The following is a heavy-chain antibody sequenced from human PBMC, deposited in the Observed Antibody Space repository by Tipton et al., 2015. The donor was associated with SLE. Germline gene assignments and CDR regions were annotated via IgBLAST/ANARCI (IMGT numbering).Heavy chain of an antibody. CDR3: AGQKWGRGYYYYYMDV. CDR2: ISSSGSTI. D-gene: IGHD7-27*01. J-gene: IGHJ6*03. CDR1: GFTFSSYE. V-gene: IGHV3-48*03. Sequence: SLRLSCAASGFTFSSYEMNWVRQAPGKGLEWVSYISSSGSTIYYADSVKGRFTISRDNARNSLYLQMNSLRAEDTAVYYCAGQKWGRGYYYYYMDVWGKGTTVPVSS.